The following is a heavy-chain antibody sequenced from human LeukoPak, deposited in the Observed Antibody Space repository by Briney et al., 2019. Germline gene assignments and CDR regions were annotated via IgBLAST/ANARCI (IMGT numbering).Heavy chain of an antibody. CDR2: IYTSGST. Sequence: TLSLTCTVSGGSISSGSYYWSWIRQPAGKGLEWIGRIYTSGSTNYNPSLKSRVTISVDTSKNQFSLKLSSVTAADTAVYYCARSDMVRGVLSKKFDYWGQGTLVTVSS. J-gene: IGHJ4*02. CDR3: ARSDMVRGVLSKKFDY. CDR1: GGSISSGSYY. D-gene: IGHD3-10*01. V-gene: IGHV4-61*02.